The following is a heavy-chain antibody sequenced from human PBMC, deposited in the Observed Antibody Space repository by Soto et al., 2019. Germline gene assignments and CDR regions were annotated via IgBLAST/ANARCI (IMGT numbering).Heavy chain of an antibody. CDR1: GANFSTFG. Sequence: QVQLLQSGAGVRRPGSSVRVSCKSSGANFSTFGMSWVRQAPGQGLEWMGRIIPIFGTTNYAQKFQGRITITADESTATATMELSSLRSDDTAVYYCARDPAMIRGLKALDVWGQGTTVSVFS. D-gene: IGHD3-10*01. CDR3: ARDPAMIRGLKALDV. J-gene: IGHJ6*02. CDR2: IIPIFGTT. V-gene: IGHV1-69*18.